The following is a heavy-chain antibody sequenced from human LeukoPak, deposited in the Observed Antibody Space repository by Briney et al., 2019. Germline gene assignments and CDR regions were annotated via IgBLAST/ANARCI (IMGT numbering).Heavy chain of an antibody. CDR3: ARLLGGPFFDWHQLFDP. J-gene: IGHJ5*02. CDR1: GGSISSYY. D-gene: IGHD3/OR15-3a*01. Sequence: SETLSLTCTVSGGSISSYYWSWIRQPPGKGLEWIGYIYYSGSTNYNPSLKSRVTISVDTSKNQFSLKLSSVTAAGTAVYYCARLLGGPFFDWHQLFDPWGQGTLVTVSS. CDR2: IYYSGST. V-gene: IGHV4-59*08.